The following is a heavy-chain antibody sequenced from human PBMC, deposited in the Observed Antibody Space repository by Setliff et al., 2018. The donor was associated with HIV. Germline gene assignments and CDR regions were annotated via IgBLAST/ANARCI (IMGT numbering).Heavy chain of an antibody. J-gene: IGHJ6*02. V-gene: IGHV4-59*12. Sequence: SETLSLTCAVSGGSINSYYWSWIRQPPGKGLEWIGYIYYIGNTNYNPSLKSRVTISVDTSKIQFSLNLNSVTAADTAVYYCARAKLGWRPYAMDVWGQGTAVTV. CDR1: GGSINSYY. CDR3: ARAKLGWRPYAMDV. D-gene: IGHD6-13*01. CDR2: IYYIGNT.